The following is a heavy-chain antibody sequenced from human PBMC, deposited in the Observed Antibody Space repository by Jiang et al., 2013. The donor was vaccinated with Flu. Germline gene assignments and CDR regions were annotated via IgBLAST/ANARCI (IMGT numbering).Heavy chain of an antibody. V-gene: IGHV3-30-3*01. Sequence: NKYYADSVKGRFTTSRDNSKNTLYLQMNSLRAEDTAVYYCARDLPLYGSGSYHTTNYFDYWGQGTLVTVSS. J-gene: IGHJ4*02. D-gene: IGHD3-10*01. CDR2: NK. CDR3: ARDLPLYGSGSYHTTNYFDY.